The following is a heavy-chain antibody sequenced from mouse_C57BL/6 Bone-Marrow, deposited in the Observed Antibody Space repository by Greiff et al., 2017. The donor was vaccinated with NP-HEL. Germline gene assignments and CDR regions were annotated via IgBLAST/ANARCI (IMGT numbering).Heavy chain of an antibody. J-gene: IGHJ1*03. Sequence: QVQLQRSGTELVKPGASVKLSCKASGYTFTSYWMHWVKQRPGQGLEWIGNINPSNGGTNYNEKFKSKATLTVDKSSSTAYMQLSSLTSEDSAVYYCARNHYYYGSSYWYFDVWGTGTTVTVSS. V-gene: IGHV1-53*01. D-gene: IGHD1-1*01. CDR3: ARNHYYYGSSYWYFDV. CDR2: INPSNGGT. CDR1: GYTFTSYW.